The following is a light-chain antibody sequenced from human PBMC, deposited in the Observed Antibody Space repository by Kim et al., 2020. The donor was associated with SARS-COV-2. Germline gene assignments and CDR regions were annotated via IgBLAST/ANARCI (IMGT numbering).Light chain of an antibody. V-gene: IGLV3-21*04. J-gene: IGLJ2*01. CDR3: QVWDSSSDHRVV. CDR2: YDS. Sequence: PGKTARVSCGGNSIGSKRVHWYQQKSGQAPVLVMYYDSDRPSGIPARFSGSNSGNPATLTISRVEAGDEADYYCQVWDSSSDHRVVFGGGTQLTVL. CDR1: SIGSKR.